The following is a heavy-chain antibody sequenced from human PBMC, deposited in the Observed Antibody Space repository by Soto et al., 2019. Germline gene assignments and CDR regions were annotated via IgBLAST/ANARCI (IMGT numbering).Heavy chain of an antibody. D-gene: IGHD6-6*01. J-gene: IGHJ4*02. V-gene: IGHV3-21*01. CDR3: ARQYPSSSRHFDH. CDR2: ISSNSAYI. CDR1: GFTFRSFT. Sequence: GGSLRLSCAASGFTFRSFTMNWVRQAPGKGLGWVSTISSNSAYIYYTDALRGRFTISRDNAKNSLHLQMNSLRAEDTAVYYCARQYPSSSRHFDHWGQGTLVTVSS.